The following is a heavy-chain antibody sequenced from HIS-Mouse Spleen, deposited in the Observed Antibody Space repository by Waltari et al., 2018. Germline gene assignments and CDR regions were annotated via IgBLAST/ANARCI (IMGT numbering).Heavy chain of an antibody. V-gene: IGHV1-18*01. CDR3: ARDRSYDFWSGYYDYYYYGMDV. CDR2: ISAYNGNT. CDR1: GYTFTSYG. D-gene: IGHD3-3*01. J-gene: IGHJ6*02. Sequence: QVQLVQSGAEVKKPGASVKVSCKASGYTFTSYGISWVRQAPGQGLEWMGWISAYNGNTNYAQKLQGRVTMTTDTSTSTAYMELRSLRSDDTAVYYCARDRSYDFWSGYYDYYYYGMDVWGQGTTVTVSS.